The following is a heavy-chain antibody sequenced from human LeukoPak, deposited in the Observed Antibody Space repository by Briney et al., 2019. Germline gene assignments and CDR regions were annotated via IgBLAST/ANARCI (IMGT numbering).Heavy chain of an antibody. Sequence: SETLSPTCSVSGGSISSYYWSWIRQPPGKGLEWIGYIYYSGSTKYNPSLESRVTISVDTSKSQFSLKLSSVTTADTAVYYCARGGGSPEFWGQGTQVTVSS. CDR1: GGSISSYY. CDR3: ARGGGSPEF. V-gene: IGHV4-59*01. J-gene: IGHJ4*02. D-gene: IGHD1-26*01. CDR2: IYYSGST.